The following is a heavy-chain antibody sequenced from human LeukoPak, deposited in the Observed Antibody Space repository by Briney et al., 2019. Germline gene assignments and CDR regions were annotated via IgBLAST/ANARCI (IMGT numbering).Heavy chain of an antibody. CDR3: ARHSYYDFWSGYYPDDDAFDI. Sequence: SETLPLTCTVSGGSISSGDYYWSWIRQSPGKGLEWIEYIYYSGSTYYNPSLKSRVTISVDTSKNQFSLKLSSVTAADTAVYYCARHSYYDFWSGYYPDDDAFDIWGQGTMVTVSS. CDR1: GGSISSGDYY. J-gene: IGHJ3*02. CDR2: IYYSGST. D-gene: IGHD3-3*01. V-gene: IGHV4-30-4*01.